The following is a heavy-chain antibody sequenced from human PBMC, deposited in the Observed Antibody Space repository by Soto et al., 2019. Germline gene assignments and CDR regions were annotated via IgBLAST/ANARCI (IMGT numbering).Heavy chain of an antibody. CDR2: ISSRSDI. V-gene: IGHV3-21*01. D-gene: IGHD2-2*02. CDR1: GFTFSTYS. Sequence: LRLSCVGSGFTFSTYSINWVRQAPGKGLEWVSSISSRSDIYYADSVKGRFTISRDNAKNSVSLQMNSLRAEDTAVYYCAREYTAWPLAYGLDVWGQGTTVTVPS. J-gene: IGHJ6*02. CDR3: AREYTAWPLAYGLDV.